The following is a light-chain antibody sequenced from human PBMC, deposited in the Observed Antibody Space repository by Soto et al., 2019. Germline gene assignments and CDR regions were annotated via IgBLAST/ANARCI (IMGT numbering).Light chain of an antibody. CDR2: EVN. CDR1: SSDVGGYNS. J-gene: IGLJ1*01. V-gene: IGLV2-14*01. Sequence: QSALTQPASVSGSPGQSITISCTGTSSDVGGYNSVSWYQQHPGKAPKLIIYEVNYRPSGISSRFSASKSGNTASLTISGLQAEDEADYYCSSYASSGTKVFGSGTKVTVL. CDR3: SSYASSGTKV.